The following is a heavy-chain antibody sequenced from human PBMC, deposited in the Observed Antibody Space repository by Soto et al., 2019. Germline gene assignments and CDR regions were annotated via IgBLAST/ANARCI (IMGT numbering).Heavy chain of an antibody. D-gene: IGHD3-22*01. CDR1: GGSISSYY. CDR3: ARGLYYYDSSGYSSLWWFDP. Sequence: SETLSLTCTVSGGSISSYYWSWIRQPPGKGLDWIGYIYYSGSTNYNPSLKSRVTISVDTSKNQFSLKLSSVTAADTAVYYCARGLYYYDSSGYSSLWWFDPWGQGTLVTVSS. V-gene: IGHV4-59*01. J-gene: IGHJ5*02. CDR2: IYYSGST.